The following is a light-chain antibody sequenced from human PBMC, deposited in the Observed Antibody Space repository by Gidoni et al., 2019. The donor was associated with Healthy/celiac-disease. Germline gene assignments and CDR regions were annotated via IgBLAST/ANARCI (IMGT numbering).Light chain of an antibody. J-gene: IGKJ4*01. CDR3: MQALQTPLLT. CDR1: QSLLHSNGYNS. CDR2: LGS. V-gene: IGKV2-28*01. Sequence: IVMTQSPLSLPVTPGEPASISCRSSQSLLHSNGYNSLDWYLQKPGQSPQLLIYLGSNRASGVPDRFSGSGSGTDFTLKISRVEAEDVGVYYCMQALQTPLLTFXGXTKVEIK.